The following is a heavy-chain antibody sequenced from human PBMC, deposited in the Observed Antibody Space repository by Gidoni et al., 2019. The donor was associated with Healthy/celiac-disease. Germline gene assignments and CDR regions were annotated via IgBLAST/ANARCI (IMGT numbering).Heavy chain of an antibody. CDR1: CASISSYY. V-gene: IGHV4-59*01. CDR3: ASSGTAAQGFDAFDI. Sequence: QVQLRQSGPGLAKPSAPLSLTGTVTCASISSYYGSWSRQPPGKGLELIGYIYDSGSTNYNPALKSRITISVDTSKNQFSLKLSFVTAADTAVYYCASSGTAAQGFDAFDIWGQGTMVTVSS. D-gene: IGHD6-13*01. CDR2: IYDSGST. J-gene: IGHJ3*02.